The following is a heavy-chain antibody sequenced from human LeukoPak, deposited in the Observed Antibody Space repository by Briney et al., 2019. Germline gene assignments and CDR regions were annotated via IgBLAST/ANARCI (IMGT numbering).Heavy chain of an antibody. Sequence: PGGSLRLSCAASGFTVSNNYMSWVRQAPGKGLEWVSVIYSGGNTYYADSVKGRFTIPRDNSKNTLYLQMNSLRAEDTAVYYCARDADFGDDSSGYLDYWGQGTLVTVSS. CDR3: ARDADFGDDSSGYLDY. V-gene: IGHV3-53*05. D-gene: IGHD3-22*01. CDR1: GFTVSNNY. J-gene: IGHJ4*02. CDR2: IYSGGNT.